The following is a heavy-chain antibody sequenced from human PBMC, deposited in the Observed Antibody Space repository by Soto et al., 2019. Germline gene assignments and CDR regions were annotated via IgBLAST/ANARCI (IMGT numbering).Heavy chain of an antibody. Sequence: SETLSVTCAVYGGSFRGYYWSWIRQPPGKELEWIGEINHSGSTNYNPSHKSRVTISVDTSKNQFSLKLSSVTAADTAVYYCARVLYYYDSSGYYTSGDAFDIWGQGTMVTVS. V-gene: IGHV4-34*01. J-gene: IGHJ3*02. CDR3: ARVLYYYDSSGYYTSGDAFDI. D-gene: IGHD3-22*01. CDR1: GGSFRGYY. CDR2: INHSGST.